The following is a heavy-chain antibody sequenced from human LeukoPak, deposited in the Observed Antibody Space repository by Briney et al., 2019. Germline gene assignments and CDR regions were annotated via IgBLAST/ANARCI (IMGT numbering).Heavy chain of an antibody. CDR3: ARVEVVIDY. CDR2: ISSSSSYT. J-gene: IGHJ4*02. CDR1: GFTFSDYY. V-gene: IGHV3-11*06. D-gene: IGHD3-3*01. Sequence: GGSLRLSCAASGFTFSDYYMSWIRQAPGKGLEWVSYISSSSSYTNYVDSVKGRFTISRDNAKNSLFLQMNSLRDEDTAVYYCARVEVVIDYWGQGTLVTVSS.